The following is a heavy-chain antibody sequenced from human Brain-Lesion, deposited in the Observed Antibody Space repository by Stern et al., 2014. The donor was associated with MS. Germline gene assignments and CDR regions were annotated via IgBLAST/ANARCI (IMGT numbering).Heavy chain of an antibody. CDR1: GGSISSGGYY. J-gene: IGHJ6*02. D-gene: IGHD2-2*01. Sequence: VQLVESGPGLVKPSQTLSLSCTVSGGSISSGGYYWSWIRQPAGKGLEWIGRIFNSGSTTYTPPLKSRVTISIATSKNHFPLRLNSMTAADTAVYYCARGRVVPGFQYYATDVWGQGTTVIVSS. CDR2: IFNSGST. V-gene: IGHV4-61*02. CDR3: ARGRVVPGFQYYATDV.